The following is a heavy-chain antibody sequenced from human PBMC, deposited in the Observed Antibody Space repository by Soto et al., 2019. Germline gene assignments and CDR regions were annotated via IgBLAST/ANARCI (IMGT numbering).Heavy chain of an antibody. CDR1: SGSISGSNW. CDR2: IYHSGST. CDR3: AQIAVAGTWYFDS. D-gene: IGHD6-19*01. V-gene: IGHV4-4*02. Sequence: PSETLSLTCAVSSGSISGSNWWTWVRQPPGKGLEWIGEIYHSGSTNYNPSLKSRVTISVDKSKNQFSLNLSSVTAADTAVYYCAQIAVAGTWYFDSWGQGTLVNVSS. J-gene: IGHJ4*02.